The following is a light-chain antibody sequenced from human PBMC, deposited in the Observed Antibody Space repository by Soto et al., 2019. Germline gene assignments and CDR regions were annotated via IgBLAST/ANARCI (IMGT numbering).Light chain of an antibody. Sequence: QSVLTQPASVSGSPGQSIAISCTGTSSDVGGYDYVSWYQQHPDKAPKVIIYDVSNRPSGVSDRFSASKSGNTASLTISGLQTEDEAVYFCSSYTSGSVLFGGGTKVTVL. CDR2: DVS. J-gene: IGLJ3*02. CDR1: SSDVGGYDY. V-gene: IGLV2-14*03. CDR3: SSYTSGSVL.